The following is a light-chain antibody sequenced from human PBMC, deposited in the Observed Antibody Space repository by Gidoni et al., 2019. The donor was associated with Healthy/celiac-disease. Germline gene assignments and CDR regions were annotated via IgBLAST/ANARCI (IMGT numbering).Light chain of an antibody. V-gene: IGKV2-30*02. Sequence: DVVMTQSPLSLPVTLGQPASISCRSSQSLVHSDGNTYLNWFQQRPGQSPRRLMYKVSNRDSGVPDRFSGSWSGTDFTLKISRVEAEDVGVYYCMQGTHWPPYTFGQGTKLEIK. CDR3: MQGTHWPPYT. CDR2: KVS. CDR1: QSLVHSDGNTY. J-gene: IGKJ2*01.